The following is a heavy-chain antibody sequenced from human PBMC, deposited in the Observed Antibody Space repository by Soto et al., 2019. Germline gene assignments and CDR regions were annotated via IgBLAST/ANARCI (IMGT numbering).Heavy chain of an antibody. CDR3: TTDSYITSIIVRFDY. D-gene: IGHD3-22*01. Sequence: GGSLRLSCAASGFTFSNAWINWVRQAPGKGLEWVGRVKSKNDGGTTDFAAPVKGRFAISRDDSKNMVYLEMNSLQTEDTAIYYCTTDSYITSIIVRFDYWGHGTLV. CDR1: GFTFSNAW. CDR2: VKSKNDGGTT. V-gene: IGHV3-15*07. J-gene: IGHJ4*01.